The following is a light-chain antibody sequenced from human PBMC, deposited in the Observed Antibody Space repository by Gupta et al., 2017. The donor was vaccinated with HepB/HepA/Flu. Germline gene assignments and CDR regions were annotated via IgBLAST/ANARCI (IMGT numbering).Light chain of an antibody. CDR2: DVI. CDR1: SSDIGAYNH. Sequence: QSALTQPASVSGSLGQSITISCTGTSSDIGAYNHVSWYQQHPGKAPKLMIYDVINRPSGVPNRFSGSKSDNTASLTISGLQAEDEADYYCSSLTTKNTLLFGGGTKVTVL. V-gene: IGLV2-14*03. CDR3: SSLTTKNTLL. J-gene: IGLJ2*01.